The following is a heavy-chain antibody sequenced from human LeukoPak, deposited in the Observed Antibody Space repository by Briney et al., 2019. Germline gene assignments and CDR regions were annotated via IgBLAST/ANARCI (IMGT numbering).Heavy chain of an antibody. J-gene: IGHJ4*02. CDR3: ARQNSGSSLWD. D-gene: IGHD1-26*01. V-gene: IGHV4-39*01. CDR2: IYYSGST. CDR1: GGSISGSSYY. Sequence: SETLSLTCTVSGGSISGSSYYWAWIRQPPGTGLEYIGAIYYSGSTYYNPSLKSRVTISVDTSKNQFSLKLRSVTAADTAGYYCARQNSGSSLWDWGQGTLVTVSS.